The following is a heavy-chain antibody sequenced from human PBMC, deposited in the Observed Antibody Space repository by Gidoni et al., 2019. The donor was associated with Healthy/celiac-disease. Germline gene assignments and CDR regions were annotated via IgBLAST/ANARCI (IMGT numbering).Heavy chain of an antibody. CDR3: ARSPSYSRGWDNWFDP. Sequence: EVQLVESGGGLVQPGGSLRLPCAASGFTFSSYDMHWVSQATGKGLEWVSAIGTAGDTYYPGSVKGRFTISRENAKNSLYLQMNSLRAEDTAVYYCARSPSYSRGWDNWFDPWGQGTLVTVSS. J-gene: IGHJ5*02. V-gene: IGHV3-13*01. CDR2: IGTAGDT. CDR1: GFTFSSYD. D-gene: IGHD6-19*01.